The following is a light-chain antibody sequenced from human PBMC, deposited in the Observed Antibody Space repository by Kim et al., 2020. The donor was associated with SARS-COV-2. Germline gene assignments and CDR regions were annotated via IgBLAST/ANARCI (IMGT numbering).Light chain of an antibody. CDR1: SSDVGSYNL. J-gene: IGLJ2*01. CDR2: EVS. CDR3: CSYAGSSTFVV. V-gene: IGLV2-23*02. Sequence: QSALTQPASVSGSPGQSITISCTGTSSDVGSYNLVSWYQQHPGKAPKLTIYEVSKRPSGVSNRFSGSKSGNTASLTISGLQAEDEADYYCCSYAGSSTFVVFGGGTQLTVL.